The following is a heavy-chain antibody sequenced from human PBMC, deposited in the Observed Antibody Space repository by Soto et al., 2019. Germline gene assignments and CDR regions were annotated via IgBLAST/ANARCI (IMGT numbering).Heavy chain of an antibody. D-gene: IGHD3-10*01. CDR1: GGSISSYY. CDR2: IYYSGST. J-gene: IGHJ5*02. Sequence: SETLSLTCTVSGGSISSYYWSWIRQPPGKGLEWIGYIYYSGSTNYNPSLKSRVTISVDKSKNQFSLKLSSVTAADTAVYYCARAGGLLWFPEDYNWFDPWGQGTLVTVSS. CDR3: ARAGGLLWFPEDYNWFDP. V-gene: IGHV4-59*12.